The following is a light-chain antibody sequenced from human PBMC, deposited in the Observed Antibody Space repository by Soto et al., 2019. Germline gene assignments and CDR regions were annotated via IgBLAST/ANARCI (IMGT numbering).Light chain of an antibody. J-gene: IGKJ1*01. CDR3: QQYNNRWT. CDR1: QSVSNN. CDR2: GAS. V-gene: IGKV3-15*01. Sequence: EIMMTQSPATLSVSPGERATLSCRASQSVSNNLAWYQKKPGQAPRLLIYGASTRATGIPARFSGSGSGTEFTLTSSSLQSEDFALYYCQQYNNRWTFGQGTRVEIK.